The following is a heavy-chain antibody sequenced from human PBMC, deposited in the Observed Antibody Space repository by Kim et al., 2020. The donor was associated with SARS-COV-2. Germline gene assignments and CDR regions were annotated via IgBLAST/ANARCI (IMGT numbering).Heavy chain of an antibody. CDR3: AREAKVEPVALYSGMDV. J-gene: IGHJ6*02. Sequence: SETLSLTCAVSGGSLSNHYWSWLRQPPGKGLEWIGEVNHQGITNYNPSLKSRVTIWADTSKNQLSLKMSSVTAADTAVYYCAREAKVEPVALYSGMDVWGRGTTVIVSS. CDR1: GGSLSNHY. V-gene: IGHV4-34*01. CDR2: VNHQGIT. D-gene: IGHD2-2*01.